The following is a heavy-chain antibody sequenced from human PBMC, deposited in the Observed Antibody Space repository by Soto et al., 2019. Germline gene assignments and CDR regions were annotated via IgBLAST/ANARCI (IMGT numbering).Heavy chain of an antibody. Sequence: QVQLVESGGGVVQPGRSLRLSCAASGFTFSSYGMHWVRQAPGKGLEWVAVISYDGSNKYYADSVKGRITISRDNSNNTLYLQMNSLRAEDTAVYYCAKDAHPYYDILTGSDYGMDVWCQGTTVTVSS. CDR2: ISYDGSNK. D-gene: IGHD3-9*01. CDR1: GFTFSSYG. J-gene: IGHJ6*02. V-gene: IGHV3-30*18. CDR3: AKDAHPYYDILTGSDYGMDV.